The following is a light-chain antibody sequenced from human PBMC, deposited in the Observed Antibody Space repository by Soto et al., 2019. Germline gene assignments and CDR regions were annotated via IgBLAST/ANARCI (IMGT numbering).Light chain of an antibody. V-gene: IGLV2-14*03. CDR1: ISDVGGYNF. Sequence: QSVPTQPASVSGSPGQSITISCTGTISDVGGYNFVSWYQQYPGKAPKLMICDVSNRPSGVSNRFSGSKSGNTASLTISGLQAEDEADYYCSSFTGSNYVFGTGTKVTVL. CDR2: DVS. CDR3: SSFTGSNYV. J-gene: IGLJ1*01.